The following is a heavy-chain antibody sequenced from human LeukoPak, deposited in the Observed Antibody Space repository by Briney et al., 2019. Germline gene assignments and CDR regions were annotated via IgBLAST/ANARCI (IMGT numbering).Heavy chain of an antibody. CDR1: GYSISSGYY. V-gene: IGHV4-38-2*02. CDR2: IYHSGST. D-gene: IGHD3-10*01. Sequence: SETLSLTCTVSGYSISSGYYWGWIRQPPGKGLEWIGSIYHSGSTYYNPSLKSRVTISVDTSKNQFSLKMNSVSAADTAVYYCARGSITYYGSGSYFQWGQGTLVTVSS. J-gene: IGHJ4*02. CDR3: ARGSITYYGSGSYFQ.